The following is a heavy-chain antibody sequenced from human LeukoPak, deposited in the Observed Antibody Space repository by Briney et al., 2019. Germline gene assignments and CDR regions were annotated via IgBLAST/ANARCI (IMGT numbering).Heavy chain of an antibody. CDR3: ATPNDAFNI. CDR2: IHHRGGT. Sequence: SGTLSLTCAVSGGSISNENWWSWVRQPPGKGLEWIGEIHHRGGTNYNPSLRSRVTISIDTSKNQFSLKLTSVAAADTAVYYCATPNDAFNIWGQGTMVTVSS. J-gene: IGHJ3*02. V-gene: IGHV4-4*02. CDR1: GGSISNENW.